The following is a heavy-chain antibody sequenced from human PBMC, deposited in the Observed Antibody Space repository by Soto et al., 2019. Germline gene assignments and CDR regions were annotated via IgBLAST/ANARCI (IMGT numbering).Heavy chain of an antibody. CDR3: ARFITMVRGVINHFDY. V-gene: IGHV4-59*12. D-gene: IGHD3-10*01. Sequence: PSETLSLTCTVSGGSISSYYWSWIRQPPGKGLEWIGYIYYSGSTNYNPSLKSRVTISVDTSKNQFSLKLSSVTPEDTAVYYCARFITMVRGVINHFDYWGQGTLVTVSS. CDR2: IYYSGST. CDR1: GGSISSYY. J-gene: IGHJ4*02.